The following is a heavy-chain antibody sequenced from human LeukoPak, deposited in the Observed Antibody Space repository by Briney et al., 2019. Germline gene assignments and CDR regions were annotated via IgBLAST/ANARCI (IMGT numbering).Heavy chain of an antibody. D-gene: IGHD6-19*01. CDR3: ARMAGTANFDY. CDR1: GFTFSSYS. Sequence: AGGSLRLSCAASGFTFSSYSMNWVRQAPGKGLEWVSSISSSSSYIYYADLVKGRFTISRDNAKNSLYLQMNSLRAEDTAVYYCARMAGTANFDYWGQGTLVTVSS. V-gene: IGHV3-21*01. CDR2: ISSSSSYI. J-gene: IGHJ4*02.